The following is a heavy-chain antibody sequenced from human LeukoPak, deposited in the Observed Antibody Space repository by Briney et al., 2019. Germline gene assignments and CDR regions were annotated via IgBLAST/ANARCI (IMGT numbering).Heavy chain of an antibody. V-gene: IGHV1-18*01. CDR1: GYTFTSYG. CDR3: ARVGHSSGSYFDY. CDR2: ISAYNGNT. Sequence: ASVKVSCKASGYTFTSYGISWVRQAPGQGLEWMGWISAYNGNTNYAQKLQGRVTMTTDTSTSTAYTELRSLRSDDTAVYYCARVGHSSGSYFDYWGQGTLVTVSS. J-gene: IGHJ4*02. D-gene: IGHD6-19*01.